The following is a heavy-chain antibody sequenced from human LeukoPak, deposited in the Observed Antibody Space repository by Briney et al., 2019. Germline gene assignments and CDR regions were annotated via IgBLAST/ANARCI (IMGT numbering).Heavy chain of an antibody. V-gene: IGHV1-18*01. CDR1: GYTFTAYG. J-gene: IGHJ4*02. CDR3: ARGGVGAKDYFDY. D-gene: IGHD1-26*01. CDR2: ISTYNDNT. Sequence: GASVKVSCKASGYTFTAYGITWVRQAPGQGLEWMGWISTYNDNTNYAQKFQGRVTMTTDTSTSTAYMELRSLRSDDTAVYYCARGGVGAKDYFDYWGQGTLVTVSS.